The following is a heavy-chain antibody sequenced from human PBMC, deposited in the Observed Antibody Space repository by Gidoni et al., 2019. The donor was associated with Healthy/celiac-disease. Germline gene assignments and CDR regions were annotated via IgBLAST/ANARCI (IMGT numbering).Heavy chain of an antibody. CDR2: ISYDGSNK. CDR3: AKDFNAGSSGYYSYFDY. V-gene: IGHV3-30*18. J-gene: IGHJ4*02. D-gene: IGHD3-22*01. CDR1: GFTFSSYG. Sequence: PASGFTFSSYGMHWVRQAPGKGLEWVAVISYDGSNKYYADSVKGRFTISRDNSKNTLYLQMNSLRAEDTAVYYCAKDFNAGSSGYYSYFDYWGQGTLVTVSS.